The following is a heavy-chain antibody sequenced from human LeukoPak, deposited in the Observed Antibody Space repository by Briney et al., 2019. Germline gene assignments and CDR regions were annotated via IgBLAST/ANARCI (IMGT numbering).Heavy chain of an antibody. CDR2: LYNTGNT. J-gene: IGHJ4*02. D-gene: IGHD6-13*01. CDR3: ARLTPAAGRLYFVD. Sequence: PGGSLRLSCAASGFTVNSNYLGWVRQAPGKGLDGVSTLYNTGNTYYANSVKGRFSISRDNSKNTLFLQMNSLRAEDTAVYYCARLTPAAGRLYFVDWGPGTLVTVSS. CDR1: GFTVNSNY. V-gene: IGHV3-53*01.